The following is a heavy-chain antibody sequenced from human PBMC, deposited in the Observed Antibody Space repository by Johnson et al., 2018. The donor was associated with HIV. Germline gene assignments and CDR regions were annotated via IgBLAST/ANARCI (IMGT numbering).Heavy chain of an antibody. CDR2: ISYDGSNK. J-gene: IGHJ3*02. Sequence: QVQLVESGGGVVQPGRSLRLSCAASGFTFSSYAMHWVRQAPGKGLEWVAVISYDGSNKYYVDSVMGRFTISRDNAKNSLFLQMNSLRTEDTAMYYCASSELATMDNAFDIWGQGTMVTVSS. CDR1: GFTFSSYA. CDR3: ASSELATMDNAFDI. V-gene: IGHV3-30-3*01. D-gene: IGHD1-14*01.